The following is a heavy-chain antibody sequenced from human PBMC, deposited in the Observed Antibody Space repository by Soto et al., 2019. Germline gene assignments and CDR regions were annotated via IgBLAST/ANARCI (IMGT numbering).Heavy chain of an antibody. CDR1: GGSINNDKFY. CDR3: ARMSYYYDKWYFDL. J-gene: IGHJ2*01. D-gene: IGHD3-22*01. CDR2: VYYSGSS. V-gene: IGHV4-30-4*01. Sequence: SETLSLPCSLSGGSINNDKFYWSWLRQTPGKGLQWIGYVYYSGSSDCIPSLKSRLSMSIDKSKNQFTLKLSSVTAADTAIYYCARMSYYYDKWYFDLWGRGTLVTVSS.